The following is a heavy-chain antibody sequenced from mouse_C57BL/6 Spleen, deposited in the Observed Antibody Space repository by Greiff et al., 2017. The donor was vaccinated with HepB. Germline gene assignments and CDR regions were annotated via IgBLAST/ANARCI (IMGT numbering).Heavy chain of an antibody. J-gene: IGHJ1*03. CDR1: GFTFSSYG. D-gene: IGHD1-1*01. V-gene: IGHV5-6*02. Sequence: EVKLVESGGDLVKPGGSLKLSCAASGFTFSSYGMSWVRQTPDKRLEWVATISSGGSYTYYPDSVKGRFTISRDNAKNTLYLQMSSLKSEDTAMYYCARHSPITTVVATPWYFDVWGTGTTVTVSS. CDR2: ISSGGSYT. CDR3: ARHSPITTVVATPWYFDV.